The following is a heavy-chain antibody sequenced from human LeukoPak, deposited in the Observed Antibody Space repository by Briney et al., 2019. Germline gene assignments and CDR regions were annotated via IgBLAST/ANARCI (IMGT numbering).Heavy chain of an antibody. CDR2: ISYDGSNK. J-gene: IGHJ3*02. Sequence: GGSLRLSCAASGFTFSGYIINWVRQAPGKGLEWVAVISYDGSNKYYADSVKGRFTISRDNSKNTLYLQMNSLRAEDTAVYYCAREARGDAFDIWGQGTMVTVSS. V-gene: IGHV3-30-3*01. CDR3: AREARGDAFDI. CDR1: GFTFSGYI.